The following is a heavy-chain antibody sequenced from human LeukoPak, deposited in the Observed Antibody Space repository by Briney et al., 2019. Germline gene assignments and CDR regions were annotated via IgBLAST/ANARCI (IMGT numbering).Heavy chain of an antibody. CDR2: INNDGSST. CDR3: ARDCSSTSCYRSGLDP. J-gene: IGHJ5*02. CDR1: GFTFSSYW. D-gene: IGHD2-2*01. V-gene: IGHV3-74*01. Sequence: GGSLRLSCAASGFTFSSYWMHWVRQAPAKGLVWVSRINNDGSSTNYADSVQGRFTISRDNAKNTLYLQMNSLRAEDTAVYYCARDCSSTSCYRSGLDPWGQGTLVTVSS.